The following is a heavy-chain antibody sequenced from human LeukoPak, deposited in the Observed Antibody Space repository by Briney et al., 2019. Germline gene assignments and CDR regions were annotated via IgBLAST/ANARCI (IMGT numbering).Heavy chain of an antibody. Sequence: SVKVSCKXSRRTFTRYVISWVRQAPGHGLEWMGGIIHKLGTANYAQRCQGRGTITTDETTSTAYMELSSLRSEDTAVCCGARDSGYSYGFIWFDPWGQGTLVTVSS. CDR3: ARDSGYSYGFIWFDP. CDR1: RRTFTRYV. D-gene: IGHD5-18*01. CDR2: IIHKLGTA. J-gene: IGHJ5*02. V-gene: IGHV1-69*05.